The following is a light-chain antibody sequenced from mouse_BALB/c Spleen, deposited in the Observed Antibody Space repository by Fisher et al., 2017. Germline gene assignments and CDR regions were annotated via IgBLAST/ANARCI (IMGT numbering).Light chain of an antibody. CDR2: STS. Sequence: DIVLTQSPAIMSASPGEKVTMTCRASSSVSSSYLHWYQQKSGASPKLWIYSTSNLASGVPARFSGSGSGTPYSLTISSVKAEDLAVYYCQQYYSYPYTFGGGTKLEIK. CDR3: QQYYSYPYT. V-gene: IGKV4-57-1*01. J-gene: IGKJ2*01. CDR1: SSVSSSY.